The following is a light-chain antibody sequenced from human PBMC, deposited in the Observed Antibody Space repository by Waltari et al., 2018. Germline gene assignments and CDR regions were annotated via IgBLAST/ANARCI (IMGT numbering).Light chain of an antibody. CDR2: ENR. J-gene: IGLJ7*01. Sequence: QSVLTQPPSVSAAPGQRVTISCSGGSSNIGNNYVSWYRQFPGTAPKLLIYENRGRPAGIPGRFSGPQSCTSATLDITRLQAGDEADYYRRTWDCSLSGAGFGGGTHLTVL. V-gene: IGLV1-51*02. CDR3: RTWDCSLSGAG. CDR1: SSNIGNNY.